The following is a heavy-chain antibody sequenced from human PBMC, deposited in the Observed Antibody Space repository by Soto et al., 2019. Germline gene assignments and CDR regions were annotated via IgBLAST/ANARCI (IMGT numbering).Heavy chain of an antibody. CDR1: EFTLSNYW. D-gene: IGHD3-10*01. J-gene: IGHJ6*02. Sequence: GGSLRLSCAASEFTLSNYWMHWVRQAPGKGLVWVSRMNSNGRSTNYADSVKGRFTISRDDATNTLYLQMNSLRPEDTGVYYCARGGAVRANYYYGMDVWGQGTTVTV. CDR2: MNSNGRST. CDR3: ARGGAVRANYYYGMDV. V-gene: IGHV3-74*01.